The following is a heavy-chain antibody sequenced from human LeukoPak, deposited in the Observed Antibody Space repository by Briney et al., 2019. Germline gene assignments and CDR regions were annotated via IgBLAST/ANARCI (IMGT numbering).Heavy chain of an antibody. CDR1: GYTFTSYY. D-gene: IGHD6-13*01. V-gene: IGHV1-18*04. Sequence: ASVKVSCKASGYTFTSYYMHWVRQAPGQGLEWMGWISAYNGNTNYAQKLQGRVTMTTDTSTSTAYMELRSLRSDDTAVYYCARGGYSSSWYGNWFDPWGQGILVTVSS. CDR2: ISAYNGNT. J-gene: IGHJ5*02. CDR3: ARGGYSSSWYGNWFDP.